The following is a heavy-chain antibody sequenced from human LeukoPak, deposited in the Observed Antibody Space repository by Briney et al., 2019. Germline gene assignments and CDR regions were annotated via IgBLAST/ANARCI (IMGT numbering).Heavy chain of an antibody. V-gene: IGHV4-34*01. CDR2: INHSGST. Sequence: SETLSLTCAVYGGSFSGYYWSWIRQPPGKGLEWIGEINHSGSTNYNPSLKSRVTISVDTSKNQFSLKLSSVTAADTAVYYCARARRESRGNWFDPWGQGTLVTVSS. CDR1: GGSFSGYY. CDR3: ARARRESRGNWFDP. J-gene: IGHJ5*02. D-gene: IGHD6-6*01.